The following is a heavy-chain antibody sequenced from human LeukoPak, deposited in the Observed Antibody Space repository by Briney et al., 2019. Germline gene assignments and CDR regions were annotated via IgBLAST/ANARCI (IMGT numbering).Heavy chain of an antibody. Sequence: GGALRLSCAASGFTFSSYAMSWVRQAPGKGLEWVSAIRDSGSSTHYADSVKGRFTTSRDNSKNTPFLQMNSLRAEDTAIYYCAKYGPQDSGSSHFDYWGQGALVTVSS. CDR3: AKYGPQDSGSSHFDY. CDR1: GFTFSSYA. D-gene: IGHD1-26*01. CDR2: IRDSGSST. J-gene: IGHJ4*02. V-gene: IGHV3-23*01.